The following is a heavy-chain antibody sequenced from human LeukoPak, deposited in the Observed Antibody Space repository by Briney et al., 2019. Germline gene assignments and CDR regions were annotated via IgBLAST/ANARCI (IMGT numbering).Heavy chain of an antibody. CDR2: INHSGST. D-gene: IGHD3-22*01. V-gene: IGHV4-34*01. CDR1: GGSFSGYY. CDR3: ARGPDYYDSSGSFDY. Sequence: SETLSLTCAVYGGSFSGYYWSWIRQPPGKGLEWIGEINHSGSTNYNPSPKSRVTISVDTSKNQFSLKLSSVTAADTAVYYCARGPDYYDSSGSFDYWGQGTLVTVSS. J-gene: IGHJ4*02.